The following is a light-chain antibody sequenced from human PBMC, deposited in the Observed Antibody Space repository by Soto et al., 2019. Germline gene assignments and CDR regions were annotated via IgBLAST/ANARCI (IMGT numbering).Light chain of an antibody. CDR2: EDN. CDR3: QSYDSSNQV. J-gene: IGLJ3*02. CDR1: SGSIASNY. Sequence: NFMLTQPHYVSESPGKTVTISCTGSSGSIASNYVQWYQQRPGSAPTTVIYEDNQRPSGVPDRFSGSIDSSSNSASLIISGLKTEDEADYYCQSYDSSNQVFGGGTKLTVL. V-gene: IGLV6-57*02.